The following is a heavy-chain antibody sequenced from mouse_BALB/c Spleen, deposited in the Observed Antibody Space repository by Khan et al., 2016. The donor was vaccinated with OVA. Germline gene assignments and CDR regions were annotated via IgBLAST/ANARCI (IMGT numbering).Heavy chain of an antibody. CDR2: INSDGTYT. Sequence: EVELVESGGGLVKPGGSLKLSCAASGFTFSSFAMSWVRQTPEKRLEWVATINSDGTYTYYPDRVKGRFTISRDNAKNTLYLQMNSLRSEDTVMYYRARHNFGTFDYWGQGTLVTVSA. CDR3: ARHNFGTFDY. J-gene: IGHJ3*01. CDR1: GFTFSSFA. V-gene: IGHV5-9-3*01. D-gene: IGHD1-1*01.